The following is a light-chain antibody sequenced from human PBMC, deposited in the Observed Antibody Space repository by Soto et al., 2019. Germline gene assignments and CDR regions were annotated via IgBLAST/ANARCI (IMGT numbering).Light chain of an antibody. V-gene: IGKV3-15*01. CDR2: GAS. J-gene: IGKJ1*01. Sequence: ETEMTHSPATLSVSPGERAPLYSSTSYSVSSNLAWYQQNPGQAPRLLIYGASTRATGVPARFSGSGSGTRFTLTISSLQSEDFAVYYCQQYHSWPPWPFAHGTKVDI. CDR1: YSVSSN. CDR3: QQYHSWPPWP.